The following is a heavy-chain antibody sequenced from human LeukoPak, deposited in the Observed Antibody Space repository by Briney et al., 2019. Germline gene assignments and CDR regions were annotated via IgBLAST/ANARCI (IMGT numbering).Heavy chain of an antibody. CDR2: ISSSSSTI. Sequence: GGSLRLSCAASGFTFSSYEMNWVRQAPGKGLEWVSYISSSSSTIYYADSVKGRFTISRDNAKNSLYLQMNSLRADDTAVYYCARVPGSSSWYSPPIYYMDVWGKGTTVTVSS. D-gene: IGHD6-13*01. J-gene: IGHJ6*03. CDR3: ARVPGSSSWYSPPIYYMDV. V-gene: IGHV3-48*03. CDR1: GFTFSSYE.